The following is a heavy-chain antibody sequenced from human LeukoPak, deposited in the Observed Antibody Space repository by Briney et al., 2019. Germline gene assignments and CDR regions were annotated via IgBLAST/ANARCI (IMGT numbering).Heavy chain of an antibody. D-gene: IGHD3-3*01. CDR2: INPSGGST. Sequence: ASVKVSCKASGYTFTSYYMHWVRQAPGQGLEWMGIINPSGGSTSYAQKFQGRVTMTRDTSTSTVYMELSSLRSEDTAVYCCAREKYYDFWSGYYTVAPLDYWGQGTLVTVSS. CDR3: AREKYYDFWSGYYTVAPLDY. V-gene: IGHV1-46*01. CDR1: GYTFTSYY. J-gene: IGHJ4*02.